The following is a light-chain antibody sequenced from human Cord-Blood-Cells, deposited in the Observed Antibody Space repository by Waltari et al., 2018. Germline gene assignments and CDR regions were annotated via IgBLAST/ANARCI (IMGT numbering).Light chain of an antibody. CDR1: PSVSSY. V-gene: IGKV3-11*01. CDR3: QQRSNWPRT. J-gene: IGKJ1*01. CDR2: DAS. Sequence: EIVLTQSPATLSLSPGERATLSCRASPSVSSYLAWYQPKPGQAPTLLIYDASNRGNGIPARFSGSRAGTDFTLTCHRLEPGEFAVYYCQQRSNWPRTFSDATTVEI.